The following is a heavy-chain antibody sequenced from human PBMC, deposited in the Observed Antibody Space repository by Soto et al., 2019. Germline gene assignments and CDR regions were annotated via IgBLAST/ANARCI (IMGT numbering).Heavy chain of an antibody. Sequence: GESLKISCKGPGYSLTSYWIGWVRQMPGKGLEWMGIIYPGDSDTRYSPSFQGQVTISADKSISTAYLQWSSLKASDTAMYYCARVAERIVGVTPGYYYYYGMDVWGQGTTVTVSS. D-gene: IGHD1-26*01. CDR3: ARVAERIVGVTPGYYYYYGMDV. V-gene: IGHV5-51*01. CDR1: GYSLTSYW. CDR2: IYPGDSDT. J-gene: IGHJ6*02.